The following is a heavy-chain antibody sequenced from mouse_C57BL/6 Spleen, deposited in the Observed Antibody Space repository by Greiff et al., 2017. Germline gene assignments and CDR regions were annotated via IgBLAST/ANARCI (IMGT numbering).Heavy chain of an antibody. CDR1: GYTFPDYN. D-gene: IGHD2-3*01. V-gene: IGHV1-22*01. CDR3: AGKGYYPYFDY. Sequence: EVQLQQSGPELVKPGASVKMSCKASGYTFPDYNMHWVKQSHGKSLEWLGYINPNNGGTSYNQKFTGKATLTVNKSSSTAYMELRSLTSEDAAVYYCAGKGYYPYFDYWGQGTTLTVS. CDR2: INPNNGGT. J-gene: IGHJ2*01.